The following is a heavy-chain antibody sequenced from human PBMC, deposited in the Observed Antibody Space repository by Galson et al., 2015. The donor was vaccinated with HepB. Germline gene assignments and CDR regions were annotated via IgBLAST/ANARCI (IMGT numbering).Heavy chain of an antibody. CDR3: AKEERIPVLVYYYYYGMDV. CDR2: ISYDGSNK. D-gene: IGHD2-21*01. CDR1: GFTFSSYG. Sequence: SLRLSCAASGFTFSSYGMHWVRQAPGKGLEWVAVISYDGSNKYYADSVKGRFTISRDNSKNTLYLQMNSLRAEDTAVYYCAKEERIPVLVYYYYYGMDVWGQGTTVTVSS. J-gene: IGHJ6*02. V-gene: IGHV3-30*18.